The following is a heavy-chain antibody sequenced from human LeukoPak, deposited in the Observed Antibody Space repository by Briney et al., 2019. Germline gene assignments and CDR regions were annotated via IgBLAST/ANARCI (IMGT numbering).Heavy chain of an antibody. Sequence: EAPVKVSCKASGYTFTGYYMHWVRQAPGQGLEWMGWINPNSGGTNYAQKFQGRVTMTRDTSISTAYMELSRLRSDDTAVYYCARSRGDIVVIPAVEPAEYWGQGTLVTVSP. CDR2: INPNSGGT. J-gene: IGHJ4*02. CDR1: GYTFTGYY. V-gene: IGHV1-2*02. D-gene: IGHD2-2*01. CDR3: ARSRGDIVVIPAVEPAEY.